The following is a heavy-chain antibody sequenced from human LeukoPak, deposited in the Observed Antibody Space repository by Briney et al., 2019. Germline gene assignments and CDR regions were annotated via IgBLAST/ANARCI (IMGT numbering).Heavy chain of an antibody. CDR3: AKDVGYCSSTSCYVYDY. V-gene: IGHV3-23*01. D-gene: IGHD2-2*01. Sequence: GGSLRLSCAASGFTFSSYAMSWVRQAPGKGLEWVSAISGSGGSTYYADSVKGRFTISRDNSKNTLYLQMNSLRAEDTAVYYCAKDVGYCSSTSCYVYDYWGQGTLVTVSS. J-gene: IGHJ4*02. CDR2: ISGSGGST. CDR1: GFTFSSYA.